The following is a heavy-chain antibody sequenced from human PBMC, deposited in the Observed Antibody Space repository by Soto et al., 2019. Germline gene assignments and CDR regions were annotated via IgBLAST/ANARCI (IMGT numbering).Heavy chain of an antibody. CDR2: IRSKANRYAT. Sequence: GGSLRLSCAGSGFAFIGFTIHWVRQASGKGLEGFGRIRSKANRYATAYAASVKGRFIISRDDSKNTAYLQMSSLKIEDTAVYYCFRENYFSYHGMDVWGQGATVTVSS. CDR1: GFAFIGFT. J-gene: IGHJ6*02. V-gene: IGHV3-73*01. CDR3: FRENYFSYHGMDV.